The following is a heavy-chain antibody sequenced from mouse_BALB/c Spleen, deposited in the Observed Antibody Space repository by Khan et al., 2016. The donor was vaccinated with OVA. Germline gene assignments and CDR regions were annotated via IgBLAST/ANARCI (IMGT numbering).Heavy chain of an antibody. CDR1: GYTFTDFY. J-gene: IGHJ3*01. D-gene: IGHD2-2*01. CDR3: ARSGSGSFGF. Sequence: VQLKQSGAELARPGASVKLSCKTSGYTFTDFYINWVKQRTGQGLEWIGDIYPGSANTYYNEKFKGKATLTVDKSSSTAYMQLSSLTSEDSAVYFCARSGSGSFGFWGQGTLVTVSA. CDR2: IYPGSANT. V-gene: IGHV1-77*01.